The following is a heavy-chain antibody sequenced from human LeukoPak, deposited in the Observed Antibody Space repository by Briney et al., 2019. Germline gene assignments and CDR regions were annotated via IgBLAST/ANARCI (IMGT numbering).Heavy chain of an antibody. V-gene: IGHV3-23*01. CDR1: GFTFSSYS. CDR3: AKNGEPHYYMDV. Sequence: GGSLRLSCTASGFTFSSYSLNWVRQAPGKGLEWVLGISGSGSNTYYADSAKGRFTSSRDYSKRTVYLQMNSLRAEDTAVYYCAKNGEPHYYMDVLGKGTTVTVSS. CDR2: ISGSGSNT. D-gene: IGHD1-14*01. J-gene: IGHJ6*03.